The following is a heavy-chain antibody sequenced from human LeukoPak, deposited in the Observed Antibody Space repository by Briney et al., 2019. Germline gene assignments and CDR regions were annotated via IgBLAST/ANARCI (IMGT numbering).Heavy chain of an antibody. Sequence: SETLSLTCAVYGGSFSGYYWSWIRQPPGKGLEWIGYIYYTGSTNYNPSLKSRVTMSVDTSKNQFSLNLRSVTPEDTAVYYCARNLIPEQLVLNFWGQGTLVTVSS. D-gene: IGHD6-13*01. CDR2: IYYTGST. CDR1: GGSFSGYY. J-gene: IGHJ4*02. CDR3: ARNLIPEQLVLNF. V-gene: IGHV4-59*01.